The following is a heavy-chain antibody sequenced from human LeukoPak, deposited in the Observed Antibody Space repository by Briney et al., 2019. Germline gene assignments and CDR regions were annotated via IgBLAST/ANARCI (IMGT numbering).Heavy chain of an antibody. Sequence: PGRSLRLSCAASGFTFDDYAMHWVRQAPGKGLEWVSGISWNSGSIGYADSVKGRFTISRDNAKNSLYLQMNSLRAEDTALYYCAKDMAIGYDILTGYQNLDHWGQGTLVTVSS. CDR1: GFTFDDYA. D-gene: IGHD3-9*01. V-gene: IGHV3-9*01. CDR2: ISWNSGSI. CDR3: AKDMAIGYDILTGYQNLDH. J-gene: IGHJ4*02.